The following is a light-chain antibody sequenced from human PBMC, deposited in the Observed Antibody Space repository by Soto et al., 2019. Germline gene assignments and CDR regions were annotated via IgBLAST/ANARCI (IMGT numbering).Light chain of an antibody. Sequence: QSVLTQPASVSGSPGQSITISCTGTNSDIGAYNYVSWYQQHPGKAPELMIYGVSNRPSGVSNRFSGSKSGNTTSLTISGLQAEDEADYYCSSYTTSITLVFGGGTQLTVL. CDR3: SSYTTSITLV. CDR2: GVS. J-gene: IGLJ2*01. CDR1: NSDIGAYNY. V-gene: IGLV2-14*01.